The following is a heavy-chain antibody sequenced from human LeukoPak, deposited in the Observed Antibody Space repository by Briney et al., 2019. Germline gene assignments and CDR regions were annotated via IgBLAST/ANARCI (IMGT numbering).Heavy chain of an antibody. CDR2: INQDGSAK. J-gene: IGHJ6*04. Sequence: GGSLRLSCAASGFTFSTSWMGWVRLTPGKGLEWVANINQDGSAKYYVDSVKGRFTISRDNAKNSLYLQMNSLRAEDTAVYYCAELGITMIGGVWGKGTTVTISS. CDR1: GFTFSTSW. V-gene: IGHV3-7*01. D-gene: IGHD3-10*02. CDR3: AELGITMIGGV.